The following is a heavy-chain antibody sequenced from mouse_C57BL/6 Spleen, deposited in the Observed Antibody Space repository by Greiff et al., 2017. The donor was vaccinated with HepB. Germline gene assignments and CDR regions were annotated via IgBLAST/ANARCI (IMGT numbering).Heavy chain of an antibody. Sequence: QVQLQQPGAELVKPGASVKLSCKASGYTFTSYWMHWVKQRPGQGLEWIGMIHPNSGSTNYNEKFKSKATLTVDKSSSTAYMQLSSLTSEDSAVYYCARWNYYGSSYDWYFDVWGTGTTVTVSS. CDR1: GYTFTSYW. D-gene: IGHD1-1*01. V-gene: IGHV1-64*01. CDR3: ARWNYYGSSYDWYFDV. CDR2: IHPNSGST. J-gene: IGHJ1*03.